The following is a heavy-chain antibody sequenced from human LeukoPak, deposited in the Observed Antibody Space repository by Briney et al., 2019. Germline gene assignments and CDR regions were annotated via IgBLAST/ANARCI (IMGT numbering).Heavy chain of an antibody. CDR3: ARSVPDYYDSSGFNDY. D-gene: IGHD3-22*01. V-gene: IGHV1-2*02. CDR1: GYTFIGYY. CDR2: INPNSGGT. Sequence: ASVKVSCKASGYTFIGYYMHWVRQAPGQGLEWMGWINPNSGGTNYAQKFQGRVTMTRDTSISTACMELSRLRSDDTAVYYCARSVPDYYDSSGFNDYWGQGTLVTVSS. J-gene: IGHJ4*02.